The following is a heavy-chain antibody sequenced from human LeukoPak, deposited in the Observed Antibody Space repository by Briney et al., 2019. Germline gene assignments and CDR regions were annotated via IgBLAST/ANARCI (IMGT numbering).Heavy chain of an antibody. D-gene: IGHD5-18*01. J-gene: IGHJ4*02. CDR1: GGSISSSSYY. Sequence: SETLSLTCTVSGGSISSSSYYWGWIRPPPGKGLEWVGSIYYSASTYYNPSLTSRVTTSVDTSKNQFSLKLSSVTAADTAVYYCARHEDTARHYVDYWGQGTLVTVSS. CDR3: ARHEDTARHYVDY. CDR2: IYYSAST. V-gene: IGHV4-39*01.